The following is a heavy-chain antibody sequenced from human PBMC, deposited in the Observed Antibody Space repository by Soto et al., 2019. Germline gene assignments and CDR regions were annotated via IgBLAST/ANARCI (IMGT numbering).Heavy chain of an antibody. Sequence: SETLSLTCTVSGGSISSGGYYWSWIRQHPGKGLEWIGYIYYSGSTYYNPSLKSRVTISVDTSKNQFSLKLSSVTAADTAVYYCAREGTYYYYYMEGWGKGITVTVSS. CDR3: AREGTYYYYYMEG. J-gene: IGHJ6*03. V-gene: IGHV4-31*03. D-gene: IGHD1-1*01. CDR1: GGSISSGGYY. CDR2: IYYSGST.